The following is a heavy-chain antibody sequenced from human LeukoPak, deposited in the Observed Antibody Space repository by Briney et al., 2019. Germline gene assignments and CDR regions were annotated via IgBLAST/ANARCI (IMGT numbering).Heavy chain of an antibody. D-gene: IGHD2-2*02. J-gene: IGHJ4*02. CDR1: GGSFSGYY. Sequence: SETLSLTCAVYGGSFSGYYWSWIRQPPGKGLEWIGYIYYSGSTYYNPSLKSRVTISVDTSKNQFSLKLSSVTAADTAVYYCARAVAPAAIYDFQFDYWGQGTLVTVSS. CDR2: IYYSGST. CDR3: ARAVAPAAIYDFQFDY. V-gene: IGHV4-34*09.